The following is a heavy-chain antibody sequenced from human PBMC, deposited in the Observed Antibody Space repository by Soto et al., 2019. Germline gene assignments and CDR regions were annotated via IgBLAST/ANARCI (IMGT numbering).Heavy chain of an antibody. D-gene: IGHD6-19*01. Sequence: TLSLTCAVSGGSITSNNWWSWVRQPPGKGLEWIGQIYHSGSTSYNPSLKSRVTISVDKSTNQLSLKLSSVTAADTAVYYCTRDLSGGWYHYFESWGQGTLVTV. CDR2: IYHSGST. CDR1: GGSITSNNW. V-gene: IGHV4-4*02. CDR3: TRDLSGGWYHYFES. J-gene: IGHJ4*02.